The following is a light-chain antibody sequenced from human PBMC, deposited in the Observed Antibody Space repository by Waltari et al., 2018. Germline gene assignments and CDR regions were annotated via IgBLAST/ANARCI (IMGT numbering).Light chain of an antibody. CDR2: EVS. CDR3: MQGTHWPYT. V-gene: IGKV2-30*01. CDR1: QSLVFSNGNTY. Sequence: DVVMTQSPLSLPVTLGQPASSSCRSSQSLVFSNGNTYLNWFQQRPGQSPRRLIYEVSNRDSGVPDRFSGSGSGPDFTLKISRVEAEDVGLYFCMQGTHWPYTFGQGTKLEIK. J-gene: IGKJ2*01.